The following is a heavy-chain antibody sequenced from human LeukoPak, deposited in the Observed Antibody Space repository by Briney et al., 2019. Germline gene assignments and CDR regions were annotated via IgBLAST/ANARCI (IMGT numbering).Heavy chain of an antibody. V-gene: IGHV4-39*07. J-gene: IGHJ5*02. Sequence: SETLSLTCTVSGGSIRSSSYYWGWIRQPPGKGLKWIGSIYYSGSTYYNPSLKSRVTISVDTSKNQFSLKLSSVTAADTAVYYCARNPGNYYGSGSLDPWGQGTLVTVSS. D-gene: IGHD3-10*01. CDR1: GGSIRSSSYY. CDR3: ARNPGNYYGSGSLDP. CDR2: IYYSGST.